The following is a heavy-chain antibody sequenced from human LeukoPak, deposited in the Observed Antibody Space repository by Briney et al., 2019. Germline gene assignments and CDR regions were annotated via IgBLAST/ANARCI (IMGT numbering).Heavy chain of an antibody. CDR2: IYSSGTT. J-gene: IGHJ4*02. CDR1: GVSVNSGDYY. D-gene: IGHD1-7*01. Sequence: SETLSLTCTVSGVSVNSGDYYWGWIRQSPEKSLEGIGNIYSSGTTYYNPSLKSRVIISMDTSRNQFSLNLSSVTAADTAVYFCTRQLGTATTSVVDYWGQGTLVTVSS. CDR3: TRQLGTATTSVVDY. V-gene: IGHV4-39*01.